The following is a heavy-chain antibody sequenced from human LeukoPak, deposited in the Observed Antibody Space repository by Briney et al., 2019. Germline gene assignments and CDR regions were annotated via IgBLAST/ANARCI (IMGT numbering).Heavy chain of an antibody. V-gene: IGHV1-69*13. D-gene: IGHD3-22*01. CDR2: IIPIFGTA. CDR3: ASTYYYDSSGYYYAPIGY. CDR1: GGTFSSYA. J-gene: IGHJ4*02. Sequence: GASVKVSCKASGGTFSSYAISWVRQAPGQGLEWMGGIIPIFGTANYAQKFQGRVTITADESTSTAYMELSSLRSEDTAVYYCASTYYYDSSGYYYAPIGYWGQGTLSPSPQ.